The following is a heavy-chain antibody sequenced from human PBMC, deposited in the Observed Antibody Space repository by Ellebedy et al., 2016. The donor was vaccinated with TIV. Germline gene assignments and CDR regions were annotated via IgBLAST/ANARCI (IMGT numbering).Heavy chain of an antibody. Sequence: GESLKISCAASGFTFSHSWMNWVRQAPGKGLEWVAFINPDGSKKYYVDSVKGRFTISRDSAKNLLYLQMNTLGGEDTAVYYCSNVEWYRSDYWGQGTLVTVSS. CDR2: INPDGSKK. V-gene: IGHV3-7*01. J-gene: IGHJ4*02. CDR3: SNVEWYRSDY. CDR1: GFTFSHSW. D-gene: IGHD3-3*01.